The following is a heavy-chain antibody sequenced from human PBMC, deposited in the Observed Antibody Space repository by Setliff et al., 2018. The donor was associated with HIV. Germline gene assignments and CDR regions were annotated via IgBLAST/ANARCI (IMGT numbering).Heavy chain of an antibody. J-gene: IGHJ4*02. CDR1: GFSFSAHA. V-gene: IGHV3-11*04. D-gene: IGHD2-15*01. CDR3: ARDLRSSHGSPNYFDY. Sequence: SGGSLRLSCAASGFSFSAHAMSWIRQSPGKGLEWISYISSSGTTIYYADSVKGRFTISRDNAKNSLYLEMNSLRAEETAVYYCARDLRSSHGSPNYFDYWGRGALVTVSS. CDR2: ISSSGTTI.